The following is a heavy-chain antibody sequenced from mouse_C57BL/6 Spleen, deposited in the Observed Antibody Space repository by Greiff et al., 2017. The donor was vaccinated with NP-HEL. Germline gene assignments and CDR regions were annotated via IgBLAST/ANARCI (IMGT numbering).Heavy chain of an antibody. Sequence: QVQLQQPGAELVKPGASVKLSCKASGYTFTSYWMHWVKQRPGQGLEWIGMIHPNSGSTNYNEKFKSKATVTVDKSSSTAYMQLSSLTAEDSAVYYCARPLYYYAMDYWGQGTSVTVSS. CDR1: GYTFTSYW. J-gene: IGHJ4*01. V-gene: IGHV1-64*01. CDR3: ARPLYYYAMDY. CDR2: IHPNSGST. D-gene: IGHD1-1*02.